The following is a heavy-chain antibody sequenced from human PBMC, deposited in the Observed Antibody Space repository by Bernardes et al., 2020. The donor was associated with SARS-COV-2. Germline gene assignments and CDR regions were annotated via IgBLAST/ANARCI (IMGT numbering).Heavy chain of an antibody. Sequence: GGSLRLSCAASGFTFSSYWMHWVRQAPGKGLVWVSRINSDGSITTYADSVKGRFTVSRDNAKNTLYLQMNSLGAEDTAVYYCARDLEWEANYYGMDVWGQGTTVTVSS. V-gene: IGHV3-74*01. D-gene: IGHD1-26*01. J-gene: IGHJ6*02. CDR2: INSDGSIT. CDR1: GFTFSSYW. CDR3: ARDLEWEANYYGMDV.